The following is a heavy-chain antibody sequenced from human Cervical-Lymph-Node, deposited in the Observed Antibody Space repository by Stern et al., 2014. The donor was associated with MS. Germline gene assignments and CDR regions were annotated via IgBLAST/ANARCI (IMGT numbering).Heavy chain of an antibody. V-gene: IGHV5-51*01. J-gene: IGHJ4*02. CDR2: IYPYDSDT. CDR1: GYSFTIYY. Sequence: DQLVQSGAEVKKPGESLKISCKLSGYSFTIYYIAWVRQMPGKGLEWMGVIYPYDSDTTYSPSFQGQVTISADKSITTACLQWSSLRASDTAMYYCARHVQGFDYWGQGTLVTVSS. CDR3: ARHVQGFDY.